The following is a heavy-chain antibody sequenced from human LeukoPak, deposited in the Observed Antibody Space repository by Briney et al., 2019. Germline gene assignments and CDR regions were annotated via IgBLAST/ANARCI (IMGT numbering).Heavy chain of an antibody. V-gene: IGHV4-4*07. Sequence: PSETLSLTCTVSGGSISSYYWSWIRQPAGKGLEWIGRIYTSGSTNYNPSLKSRVTMSVDTSKNQFSLKLSSVTAADTAVYYCARDWLVVLAALPYNWFDPWGQGTLVTVSS. J-gene: IGHJ5*02. CDR1: GGSISSYY. CDR3: ARDWLVVLAALPYNWFDP. CDR2: IYTSGST. D-gene: IGHD2-2*01.